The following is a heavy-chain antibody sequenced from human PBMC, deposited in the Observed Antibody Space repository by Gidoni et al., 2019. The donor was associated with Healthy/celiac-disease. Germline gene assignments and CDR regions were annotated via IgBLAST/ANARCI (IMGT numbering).Heavy chain of an antibody. CDR1: GFTFSSYS. CDR3: ARDLGSYSGSYFDY. CDR2: ISSSSSTI. D-gene: IGHD1-26*01. Sequence: EVQLVESGGGLVQPGGSLRLSCARSGFTFSSYSMNWVRQDPGKGLEWVSYISSSSSTIYYADSVKGRFTISRDNAKNSLYLQMNSLRAEDTAVYYCARDLGSYSGSYFDYWGQGTLVTVSS. V-gene: IGHV3-48*01. J-gene: IGHJ4*02.